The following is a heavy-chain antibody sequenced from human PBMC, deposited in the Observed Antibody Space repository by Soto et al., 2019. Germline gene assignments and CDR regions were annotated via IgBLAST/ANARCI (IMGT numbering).Heavy chain of an antibody. CDR3: IGTYSGSSMRFDY. J-gene: IGHJ4*02. CDR2: VKSKTDGGTI. D-gene: IGHD5-12*01. V-gene: IGHV3-15*01. CDR1: GFTFSNAW. Sequence: EVQLVESGGGLVKPGGSLRLSCAASGFTFSNAWMTWVRQAPGKGLEWVGRVKSKTDGGTIDYAAPVKDRFTISRDDSKKTLNLQMNSLKTEDTAVYYCIGTYSGSSMRFDYWGQGTLVTVSS.